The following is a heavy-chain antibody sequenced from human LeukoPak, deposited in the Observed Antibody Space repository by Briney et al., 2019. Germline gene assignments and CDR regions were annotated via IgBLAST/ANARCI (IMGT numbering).Heavy chain of an antibody. CDR2: IYYYGST. CDR1: GGSMTNYY. CDR3: AREGAGSYGFRYIDV. D-gene: IGHD5-18*01. V-gene: IGHV4-59*01. J-gene: IGHJ6*03. Sequence: KPSETLSLTCTVSGGSMTNYYWTWMRQPPGEGLEWLAYIYYYGSTNYNPSLESRLTLTVDASKNQFSLKLSSVTAADTAVYYCAREGAGSYGFRYIDVWGKGTTVTVS.